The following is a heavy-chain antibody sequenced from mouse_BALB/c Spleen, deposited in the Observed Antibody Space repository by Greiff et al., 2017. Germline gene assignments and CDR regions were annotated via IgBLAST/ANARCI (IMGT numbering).Heavy chain of an antibody. CDR3: ARWGYGSSSDD. V-gene: IGHV5-17*02. Sequence: EVMLVESGGGLVQPGGSRKLSCAASGFTFSSFGMHWVRQAPEKGLEWVAYISSGSSTIYYADTVKGRFTISRDNPKNTLFLQMTSLRSEDTAMYYCARWGYGSSSDDWGQGTTLTVSS. D-gene: IGHD1-1*01. CDR1: GFTFSSFG. CDR2: ISSGSSTI. J-gene: IGHJ2*01.